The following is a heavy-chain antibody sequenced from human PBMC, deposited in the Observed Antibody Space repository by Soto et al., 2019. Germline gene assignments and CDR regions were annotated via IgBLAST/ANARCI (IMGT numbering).Heavy chain of an antibody. CDR1: GGSFSGYY. V-gene: IGHV4-34*01. Sequence: PSETLSLTCAVYGGSFSGYYWSWIRQPPGKGLEWIGEINHSGSTNYNPSLKSRVTISVDTSKNQFSLKLSSVTAADTAVYYCARTQYVVPAAIRPNWFDPWGQGTLVTVSS. D-gene: IGHD2-2*01. J-gene: IGHJ5*02. CDR2: INHSGST. CDR3: ARTQYVVPAAIRPNWFDP.